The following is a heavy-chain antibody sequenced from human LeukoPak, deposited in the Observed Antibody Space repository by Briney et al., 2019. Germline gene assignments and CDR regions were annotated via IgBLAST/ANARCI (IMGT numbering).Heavy chain of an antibody. CDR2: IYYSGST. CDR1: GGSISSYY. V-gene: IGHV4-59*01. D-gene: IGHD3-16*02. CDR3: ARGLYDYVWGSYRENYYFDY. J-gene: IGHJ4*02. Sequence: PSETLSLTCTVSGGSISSYYWSWLRQPSGKGLEWIGYIYYSGSTNYNPSLKSRVTISVDTSKNQFSLKLSSVTAADTAVYYCARGLYDYVWGSYRENYYFDYWGQGTLVTVSS.